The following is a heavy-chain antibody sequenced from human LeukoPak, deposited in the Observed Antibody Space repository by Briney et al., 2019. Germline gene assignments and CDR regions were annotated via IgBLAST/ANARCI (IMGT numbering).Heavy chain of an antibody. D-gene: IGHD1-26*01. CDR1: GSTFTGYY. CDR2: INPNSGGT. J-gene: IGHJ4*02. CDR3: ARDLRGLD. V-gene: IGHV1-2*02. Sequence: GASVKVSCKASGSTFTGYYMHWVRQAPGQGLEWMGWINPNSGGTNYAQKFQGRVTMSRDTSISTAFMELSSLISDDTAVYYCARDLRGLDWGQGTLVTVSS.